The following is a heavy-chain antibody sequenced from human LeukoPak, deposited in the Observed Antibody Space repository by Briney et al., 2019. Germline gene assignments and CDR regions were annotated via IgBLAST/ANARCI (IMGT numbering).Heavy chain of an antibody. V-gene: IGHV4-39*07. CDR2: IYYSGST. CDR3: ARGRRSTVNVYYYGMDV. Sequence: SETLSLTCTVSGGSISSSSYSWGWIRQPPGKGLEWIGSIYYSGSTYYNPSLKSRVTISVDTSKNQFSLKLSSVTAADTAVYYCARGRRSTVNVYYYGMDVWGQGTTVTVSS. J-gene: IGHJ6*02. D-gene: IGHD4-4*01. CDR1: GGSISSSSYS.